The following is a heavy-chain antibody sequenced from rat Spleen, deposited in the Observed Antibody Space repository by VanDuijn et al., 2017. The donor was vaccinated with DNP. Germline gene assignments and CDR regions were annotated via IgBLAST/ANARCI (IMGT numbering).Heavy chain of an antibody. CDR3: SNYITGIVFEK. J-gene: IGHJ2*01. CDR1: GFIFSDYA. CDR2: ISTSGGST. D-gene: IGHD1-2*01. V-gene: IGHV5S23*01. Sequence: EVQLVESGGGLVQPGDSLRLSCAASGFIFSDYAMAWVRQSPKMGLEWVATISTSGGSTYYRDSVKGRFTISRDNAKSTLYLQMNSLRSEDTATYYCSNYITGIVFEKWGQGVMVTVSS.